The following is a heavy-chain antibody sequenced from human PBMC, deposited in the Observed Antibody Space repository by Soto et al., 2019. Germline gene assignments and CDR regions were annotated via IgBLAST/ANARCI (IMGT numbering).Heavy chain of an antibody. CDR3: AKDISPRHGTTYYYYGMDV. V-gene: IGHV3-43*01. CDR2: ISWDGGST. Sequence: GGSLRLSCAASGFTFDDYTMHWVRQAPGKGLEWVSLISWDGGSTYYADSVKGRFTISRDNSKNSLYLQMNSLRTEDTALYYCAKDISPRHGTTYYYYGMDVWGQGTTVTVSS. J-gene: IGHJ6*02. CDR1: GFTFDDYT. D-gene: IGHD1-1*01.